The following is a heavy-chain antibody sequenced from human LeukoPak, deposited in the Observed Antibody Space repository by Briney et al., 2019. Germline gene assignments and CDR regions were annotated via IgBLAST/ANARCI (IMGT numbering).Heavy chain of an antibody. D-gene: IGHD5-18*01. V-gene: IGHV3-23*01. CDR2: ISGSGGST. CDR3: AKDQGYSYGHFDY. CDR1: GFTFSSYA. J-gene: IGHJ4*02. Sequence: PGGSLRLSCAASGFTFSSYAMSWVRQAPGKGLEWVSAISGSGGSTYYADSVKGRFTISRDNSKNTLYLQMNNLRAEDTAVYYCAKDQGYSYGHFDYWGQGTLVTVSS.